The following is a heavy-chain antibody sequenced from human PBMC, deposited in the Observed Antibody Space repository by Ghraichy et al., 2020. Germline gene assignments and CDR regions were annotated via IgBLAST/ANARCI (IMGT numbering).Heavy chain of an antibody. CDR3: ATLSLGYCSGGSCYSFDP. Sequence: ASVKVSCKVSGYTLTELSMHWVRQAPGKGLEWMGGFDPEDGETIYAQKFQGRVTMTEDTSTDTAYMELSSLRSEDTAVYYCATLSLGYCSGGSCYSFDPWGQGTLVTVSS. J-gene: IGHJ5*02. CDR2: FDPEDGET. CDR1: GYTLTELS. V-gene: IGHV1-24*01. D-gene: IGHD2-15*01.